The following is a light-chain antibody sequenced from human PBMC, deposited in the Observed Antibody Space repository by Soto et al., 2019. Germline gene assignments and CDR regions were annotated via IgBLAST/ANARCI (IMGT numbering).Light chain of an antibody. CDR2: GAS. CDR1: QRVSGSN. CDR3: HYYGRSPLP. Sequence: EIVLTQSPVTLSLSPGERVNISCRASQRVSGSNVGWYQQKPGQAPSLLIYGASKRTTGVPDRFSGSGSGTDFTLTISRLEPEDFAVYYCHYYGRSPLPFGGGTKVDIK. J-gene: IGKJ4*01. V-gene: IGKV3-20*01.